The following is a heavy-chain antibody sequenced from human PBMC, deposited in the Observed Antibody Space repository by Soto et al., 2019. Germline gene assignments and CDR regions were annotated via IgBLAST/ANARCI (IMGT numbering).Heavy chain of an antibody. D-gene: IGHD3-16*01. CDR2: INPADSDI. J-gene: IGHJ4*02. CDR1: GYSFTSNC. Sequence: GESLKISCQGSGYSFTSNCIGRVREMPGKGLEWMGIINPADSDIKYSPSFQGQVTISADKSIGTAYLQWSSLKASDTAMYYCARHQRDDASRKIDCWGQGTLVTVSS. CDR3: ARHQRDDASRKIDC. V-gene: IGHV5-51*01.